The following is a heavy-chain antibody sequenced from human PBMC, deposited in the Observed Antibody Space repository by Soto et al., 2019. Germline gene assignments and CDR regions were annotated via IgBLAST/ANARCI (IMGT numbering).Heavy chain of an antibody. D-gene: IGHD1-1*01. CDR2: IYDGGST. Sequence: SETLSLTCSVSGGSISNYFWSWIRQPPGKGLEWNASIYDGGSTNYNHTLKIRVTITLDTSNNQFSLRLSSVTAADTAIYYCARAWRGHNWFDLWGQGTLVTVSS. J-gene: IGHJ5*02. V-gene: IGHV4-59*01. CDR3: ARAWRGHNWFDL. CDR1: GGSISNYF.